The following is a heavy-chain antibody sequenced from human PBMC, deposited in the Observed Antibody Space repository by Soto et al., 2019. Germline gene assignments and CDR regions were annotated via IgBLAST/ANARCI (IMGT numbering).Heavy chain of an antibody. CDR1: GFTLSSYA. D-gene: IGHD2-2*01. CDR3: AKEVYCSSTSCYYYMDV. V-gene: IGHV3-23*01. CDR2: ISGSGGST. J-gene: IGHJ6*03. Sequence: EVQLLESGGGLIQPGGSLRLSCAASGFTLSSYARNWVRQAPGKGLEWVSAISGSGGSTYYADSVKGRFTISRDNSKNTLYLQMNSLRAEDTAVYYCAKEVYCSSTSCYYYMDVWGKGTTVTVSS.